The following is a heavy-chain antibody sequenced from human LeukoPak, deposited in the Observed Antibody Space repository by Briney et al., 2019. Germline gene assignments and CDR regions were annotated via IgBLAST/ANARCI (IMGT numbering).Heavy chain of an antibody. V-gene: IGHV1-8*02. CDR2: MNPNSGNT. CDR3: ARELNWFDP. CDR1: GYTFTTYG. J-gene: IGHJ5*02. Sequence: ASVKVSCKASGYTFTTYGIIWVRQAPGQGLEWMGWMNPNSGNTGYAQKFQGRVTMTRNTSISTAYMELSSLRSEDTAVYYCARELNWFDPWGQGTLVTVSS. D-gene: IGHD1-1*01.